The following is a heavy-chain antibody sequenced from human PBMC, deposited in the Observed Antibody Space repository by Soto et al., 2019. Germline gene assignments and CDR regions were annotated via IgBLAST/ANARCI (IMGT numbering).Heavy chain of an antibody. V-gene: IGHV3-7*01. Sequence: EVQLVESGGGLVQPGGSLRLSCTASGFTFSDSWMTWVRQAPGKGLEWVARIKPDESEKKYAESVKGRFSISRDNAKNSIYLQMDSLRGEDTAVYYCVRGGSNYASWGQGTLVTVSS. CDR3: VRGGSNYAS. CDR1: GFTFSDSW. D-gene: IGHD4-4*01. J-gene: IGHJ5*02. CDR2: IKPDESEK.